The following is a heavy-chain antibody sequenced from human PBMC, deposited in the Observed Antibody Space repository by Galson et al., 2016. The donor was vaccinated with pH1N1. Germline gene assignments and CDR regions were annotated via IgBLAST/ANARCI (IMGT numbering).Heavy chain of an antibody. D-gene: IGHD1-14*01. CDR3: ATKTLTNRDRNFFEYGMDV. CDR1: GYTLTDYY. V-gene: IGHV1-69-2*01. J-gene: IGHJ6*02. Sequence: VKVSCKVSGYTLTDYYVHWVQLAPGKGLQWMGVIDPADVEIIYAESFQGRVTITADESTSTVYMELRSLRSEDTAVYYCATKTLTNRDRNFFEYGMDVWGQGTTVTVSS. CDR2: IDPADVEI.